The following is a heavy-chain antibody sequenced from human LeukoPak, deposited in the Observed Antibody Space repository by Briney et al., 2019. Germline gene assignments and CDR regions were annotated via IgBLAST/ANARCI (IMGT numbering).Heavy chain of an antibody. CDR2: IYYSGNT. CDR1: GVSISSSNSY. Sequence: SETLSLTCTVSGVSISSSNSYWGWIRQPPGKGLEWIGSIYYSGNTYYNASLKSQVSISIDTSKNRFSLKLTAVTAADSAVYYCARQTGSGLFILPGGQGTLVTVSS. CDR3: ARQTGSGLFILP. D-gene: IGHD3/OR15-3a*01. J-gene: IGHJ4*01. V-gene: IGHV4-39*01.